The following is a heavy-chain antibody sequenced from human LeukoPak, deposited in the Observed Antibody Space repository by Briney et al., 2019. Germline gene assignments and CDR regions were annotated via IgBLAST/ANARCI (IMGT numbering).Heavy chain of an antibody. V-gene: IGHV3-20*04. CDR2: INWNGGST. D-gene: IGHD1-26*01. Sequence: GGSLRLSCAAAGFTFDNYGMSWVRRGPGKGLEWISGINWNGGSTGYADSVKGRFTISRDNAKNSLYLQMNSLRAEDTALYYCAREAVGATNEFDYWGQGTLVTVSS. J-gene: IGHJ4*02. CDR3: AREAVGATNEFDY. CDR1: GFTFDNYG.